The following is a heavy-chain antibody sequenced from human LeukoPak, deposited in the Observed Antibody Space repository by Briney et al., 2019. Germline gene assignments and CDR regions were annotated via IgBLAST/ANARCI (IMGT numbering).Heavy chain of an antibody. CDR3: ARVTCSSTSCYGINWFDP. D-gene: IGHD2-2*01. CDR2: IYYSGST. J-gene: IGHJ5*02. CDR1: GGSISSGGYY. V-gene: IGHV4-31*03. Sequence: SQTLSLTCTVSGGSISSGGYYWSWIRQHPGKGLEWIGYIYYSGSTYYNPSLKSRVTISVDTSKNQFSLKLSSVTAADTAVYYCARVTCSSTSCYGINWFDPWGQGTLVTVSS.